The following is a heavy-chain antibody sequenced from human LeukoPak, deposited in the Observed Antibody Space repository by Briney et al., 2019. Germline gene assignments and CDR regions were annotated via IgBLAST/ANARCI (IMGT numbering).Heavy chain of an antibody. CDR3: ARNHNYTDHYNHMDV. Sequence: SVKVSCKASGGTYSYFAINWVRQAPGQGLEWMGGIIPLFGSSNYTHKFQGRVTFSADKSTNTVYMHLNSLRFEDTAVYYCARNHNYTDHYNHMDVWGRGTAITVSS. D-gene: IGHD3-3*01. V-gene: IGHV1-69*06. J-gene: IGHJ6*03. CDR1: GGTYSYFA. CDR2: IIPLFGSS.